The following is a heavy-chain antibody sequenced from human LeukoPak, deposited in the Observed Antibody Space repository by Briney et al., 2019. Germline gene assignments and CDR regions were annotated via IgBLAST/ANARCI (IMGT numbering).Heavy chain of an antibody. CDR1: GFTFSSYR. Sequence: GGSLRLSCAASGFTFSSYRMNWVRQAPGKGLVWVSRIASDGSSTTYADSVKGRFSISRDNAKNTLYLQMNSLRAEDTAVYYCARDGFLEWLPDQYYFDYWGQGTLVTVSS. D-gene: IGHD3-3*01. CDR3: ARDGFLEWLPDQYYFDY. V-gene: IGHV3-74*01. J-gene: IGHJ4*02. CDR2: IASDGSST.